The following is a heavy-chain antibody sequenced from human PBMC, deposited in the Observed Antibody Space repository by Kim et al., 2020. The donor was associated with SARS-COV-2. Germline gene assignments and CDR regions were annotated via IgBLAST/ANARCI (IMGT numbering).Heavy chain of an antibody. CDR2: ISGSGGST. CDR3: AKVLGFDWLFSPFDY. Sequence: GGSLRLSCAASGFTFSSYAMSWVRQAPGKGLEWVSAISGSGGSTYYADSVKGRFTISRDNSKNTLYLQMNSLRAEDTAVYYCAKVLGFDWLFSPFDYWGQGTLVTVSS. V-gene: IGHV3-23*01. D-gene: IGHD3-9*01. CDR1: GFTFSSYA. J-gene: IGHJ4*02.